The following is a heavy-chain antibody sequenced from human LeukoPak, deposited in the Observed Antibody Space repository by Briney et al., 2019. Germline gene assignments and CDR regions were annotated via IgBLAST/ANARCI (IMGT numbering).Heavy chain of an antibody. V-gene: IGHV3-33*01. CDR1: GFTFSSYG. D-gene: IGHD3-22*01. Sequence: TGGSLRLSCAASGFTFSSYGMHWVRQAPGKGLEWVAVIWYDGSNKYYADSVKGRFTISRDNSKNTLYLQMNSLRAEDTAVYYCARVLGIVPSGYFDYWGQGTLVPVSS. J-gene: IGHJ4*02. CDR2: IWYDGSNK. CDR3: ARVLGIVPSGYFDY.